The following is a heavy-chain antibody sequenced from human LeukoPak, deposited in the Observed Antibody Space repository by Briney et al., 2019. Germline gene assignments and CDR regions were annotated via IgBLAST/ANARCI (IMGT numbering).Heavy chain of an antibody. J-gene: IGHJ4*02. CDR3: ARAGYCSSTACLDY. V-gene: IGHV3-33*01. CDR1: GFTFSSYG. CDR2: IWYDGSNK. D-gene: IGHD2-2*01. Sequence: PARSLKLSCAASGFTFSSYGMHWVRQAPGKGLEWVAVIWYDGSNKYYADSVKGRFTISRDNSKNTLYLQMNSLRVEDTAVYYCARAGYCSSTACLDYWGQGTLVTVSS.